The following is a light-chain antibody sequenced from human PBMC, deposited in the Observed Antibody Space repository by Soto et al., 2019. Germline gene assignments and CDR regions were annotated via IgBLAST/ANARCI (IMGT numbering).Light chain of an antibody. CDR1: SSDVGAYNY. CDR2: EVS. Sequence: QSALTQPASVSGSPGQSITISCTGTSSDVGAYNYVSWYQQHPGKAPKLMIFEVSDRPSGVSNRFSGSKSGNTASLTISGRQADDEADYYCSSYTSSNTLVFGVGTKVTVL. V-gene: IGLV2-14*01. CDR3: SSYTSSNTLV. J-gene: IGLJ2*01.